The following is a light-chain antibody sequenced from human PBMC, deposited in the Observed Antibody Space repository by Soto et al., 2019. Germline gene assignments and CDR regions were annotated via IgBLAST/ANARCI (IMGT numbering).Light chain of an antibody. V-gene: IGKV3-20*01. CDR2: GAS. J-gene: IGKJ5*01. CDR1: QSVGSTY. CDR3: QQYGSSPSIT. Sequence: EMVLTQSPVTLSLSPVEIATLSCMASQSVGSTYLAWYQQKPGQDPRLLIFGASSRATGIPDRLSGSGSGTDFTLTISRLEPEDFAVYYCQQYGSSPSITFGQGARLE.